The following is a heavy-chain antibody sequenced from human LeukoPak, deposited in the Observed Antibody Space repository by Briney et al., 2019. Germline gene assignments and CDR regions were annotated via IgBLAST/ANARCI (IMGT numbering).Heavy chain of an antibody. D-gene: IGHD3-10*01. V-gene: IGHV4-39*07. CDR3: ARGTSTMVRAPFQH. CDR1: GGSISSGSYY. J-gene: IGHJ1*01. CDR2: IYHSGST. Sequence: SQTLSLTCTVSGGSISSGSYYWGWIRQPPGKGLEWIGSIYHSGSTYYNPSLKSRVTISVDTSKNQFSLKLSSVTAADTAVYYCARGTSTMVRAPFQHWGQGTLVTVSS.